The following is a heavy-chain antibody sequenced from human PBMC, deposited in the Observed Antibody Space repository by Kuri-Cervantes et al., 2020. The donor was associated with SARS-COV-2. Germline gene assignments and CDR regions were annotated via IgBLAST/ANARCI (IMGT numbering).Heavy chain of an antibody. V-gene: IGHV1-8*01. Sequence: ASVKVSCKASGYTFTSYDINWVRQATGQGLEWMGWMNPNSGNTGYAQKFQGRVTMTRNTSISTAYMELSSLRSEDTAVYYCARVGHYDFWSGYYTWLGMDVWGQGTTVTVSS. CDR2: MNPNSGNT. D-gene: IGHD3-3*01. CDR3: ARVGHYDFWSGYYTWLGMDV. J-gene: IGHJ6*02. CDR1: GYTFTSYD.